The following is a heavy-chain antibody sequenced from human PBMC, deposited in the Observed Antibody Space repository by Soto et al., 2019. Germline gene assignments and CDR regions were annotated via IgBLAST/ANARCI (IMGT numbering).Heavy chain of an antibody. CDR3: ARDPTRSSSPYNWFDP. J-gene: IGHJ5*02. CDR2: IKQDGSEK. V-gene: IGHV3-7*01. CDR1: GFTFSSYW. Sequence: PGGSLRLSCAASGFTFSSYWMSWVRQAPGKGLEWVANIKQDGSEKYYVDSVKGRFTISRDNAKNSLYLQMNSLRAEDTAVYYCARDPTRSSSPYNWFDPWGQGTLVTVSS. D-gene: IGHD6-6*01.